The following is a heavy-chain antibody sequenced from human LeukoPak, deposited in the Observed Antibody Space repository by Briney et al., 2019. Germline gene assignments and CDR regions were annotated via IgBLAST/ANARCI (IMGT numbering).Heavy chain of an antibody. CDR2: IYYSGST. Sequence: SETLSLTCVVSGYSISSGYYWGWIRQPPGKGLEWIGYIYYSGSTNYNPSLKSRVTISVDTSKNQFSLKLSSVTAADTAVYYCARARRDGYNKTPDYWGQGTLVTVSS. CDR1: GYSISSGYY. CDR3: ARARRDGYNKTPDY. V-gene: IGHV4-61*01. D-gene: IGHD5-24*01. J-gene: IGHJ4*02.